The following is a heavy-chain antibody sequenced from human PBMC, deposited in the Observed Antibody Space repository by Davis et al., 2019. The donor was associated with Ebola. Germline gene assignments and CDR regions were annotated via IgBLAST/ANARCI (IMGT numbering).Heavy chain of an antibody. V-gene: IGHV4-59*12. Sequence: PSETLSLTCTVSGASIISDYWSWIRQPPGKGLEWIGYIYNSGTTNYSPSLKSRVTISVDTSKNQFSLKVNSVTAADTAVYYCARGGLSSSPFDPWGQGTLVTVSS. CDR2: IYNSGTT. CDR3: ARGGLSSSPFDP. D-gene: IGHD6-19*01. CDR1: GASIISDY. J-gene: IGHJ5*02.